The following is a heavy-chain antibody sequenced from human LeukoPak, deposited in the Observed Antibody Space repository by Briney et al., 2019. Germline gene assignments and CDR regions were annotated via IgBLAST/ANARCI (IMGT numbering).Heavy chain of an antibody. Sequence: GGSLRLSCAASGFTFSSYAMSWVRQAPGKGLEWVSAISGSGGSTYYADSVKGRFTISRDNSKNTLYLQMNSLKTEDTAVYYCTTIIQLWNLYNWFDPWGQGTLVTVSS. CDR1: GFTFSSYA. D-gene: IGHD5-18*01. J-gene: IGHJ5*02. CDR3: TTIIQLWNLYNWFDP. CDR2: ISGSGGST. V-gene: IGHV3-23*01.